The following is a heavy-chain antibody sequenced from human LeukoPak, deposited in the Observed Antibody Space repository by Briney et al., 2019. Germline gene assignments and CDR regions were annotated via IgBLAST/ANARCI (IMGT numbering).Heavy chain of an antibody. CDR2: ISGSGGNT. CDR3: AKDGGGVTPFDY. Sequence: TGGSLRLSCAASGFTFSSYAMSWVRQAPGKGLEWVSAISGSGGNTYYADSVKGRFTISRDNSKNMLYLQMNSLRAEEKAVYHCAKDGGGVTPFDYWGQGTLVTVSS. CDR1: GFTFSSYA. V-gene: IGHV3-23*01. D-gene: IGHD2-21*02. J-gene: IGHJ4*02.